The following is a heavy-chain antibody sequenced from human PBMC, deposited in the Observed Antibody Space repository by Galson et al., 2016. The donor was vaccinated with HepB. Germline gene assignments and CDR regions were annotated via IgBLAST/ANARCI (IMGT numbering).Heavy chain of an antibody. D-gene: IGHD3-3*01. CDR2: IYPDNSDT. V-gene: IGHV5-51*01. CDR1: TNFW. CDR3: TRRPYDFLNWFDP. J-gene: IGHJ5*02. Sequence: TNFWIGWVRQKPGKGLEWMGIIYPDNSDTSYSPSFQSHVTISVDKSISTAYLRWSSLKASDTAMYYCTRRPYDFLNWFDPWGQGTLLTVSS.